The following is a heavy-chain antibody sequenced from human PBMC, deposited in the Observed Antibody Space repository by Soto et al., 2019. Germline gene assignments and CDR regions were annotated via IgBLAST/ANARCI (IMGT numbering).Heavy chain of an antibody. CDR3: ARGGLLPDY. Sequence: SETLSLTCTVSGGSISSYYWSWIRQPPGKGLEWIGYIYYSGSTNYNPSLKSRVTISVDTSKNQFSLKLSSVTAADTAVYYCARGGLLPDYWGQGALVTVSS. CDR1: GGSISSYY. CDR2: IYYSGST. J-gene: IGHJ4*02. D-gene: IGHD2-21*02. V-gene: IGHV4-59*08.